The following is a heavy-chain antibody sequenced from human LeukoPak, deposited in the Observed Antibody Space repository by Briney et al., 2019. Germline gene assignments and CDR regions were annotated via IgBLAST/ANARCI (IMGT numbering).Heavy chain of an antibody. CDR2: IHYSGDI. CDR3: ARVGCSGGSCYPDY. V-gene: IGHV4-59*01. CDR1: GASISTSY. J-gene: IGHJ4*02. D-gene: IGHD2-15*01. Sequence: SETLSLTCTVSGASISTSYRYWIRQPPGKGLEWIGYIHYSGDINYNPSLKSRVTISAYTSKNQLSLKLSSVTAADTAVYYCARVGCSGGSCYPDYWGQGTLVTVSS.